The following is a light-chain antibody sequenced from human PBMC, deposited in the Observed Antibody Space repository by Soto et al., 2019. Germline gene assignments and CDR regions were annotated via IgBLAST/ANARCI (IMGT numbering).Light chain of an antibody. CDR2: EVS. J-gene: IGLJ1*01. Sequence: QSVLTQPPSASGSPGQSVTISCTGTISDVGGYNYVSWYQQHPGKAPKLMIYEVSKRPSGVPDRSSGSKSGNTASLTVSGLQAEDEADYYCSSYAGSNNLGVFGTGTKVTVL. V-gene: IGLV2-8*01. CDR3: SSYAGSNNLGV. CDR1: ISDVGGYNY.